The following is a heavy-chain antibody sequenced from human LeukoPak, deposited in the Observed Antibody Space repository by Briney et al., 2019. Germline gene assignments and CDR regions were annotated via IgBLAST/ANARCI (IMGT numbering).Heavy chain of an antibody. Sequence: GGSLRLSCAVSGFTFSNYWMHWVRQAPGKGLVWVSRINIDGSAADYADSVKGRFTISRDNAKNTLSLQMNSLRAEDTAVYHCLRAPSSNWAYDHWGQGTLVTVSS. CDR2: INIDGSAA. J-gene: IGHJ4*02. CDR1: GFTFSNYW. CDR3: LRAPSSNWAYDH. V-gene: IGHV3-74*01. D-gene: IGHD7-27*01.